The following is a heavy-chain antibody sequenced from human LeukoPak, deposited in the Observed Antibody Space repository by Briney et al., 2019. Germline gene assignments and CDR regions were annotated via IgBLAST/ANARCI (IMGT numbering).Heavy chain of an antibody. V-gene: IGHV3-23*01. J-gene: IGHJ4*02. D-gene: IGHD5-12*01. CDR2: ISPSGGST. Sequence: GGSLRLSCTTSGLTFSNCVITWVRQSPGKGLEWVSSISPSGGSTFYADSVKGRFTISRDNSKNTLYLQMSSLGAEDTAAYYCAGGYSDYDFFDSWGQGTLVTVSS. CDR1: GLTFSNCV. CDR3: AGGYSDYDFFDS.